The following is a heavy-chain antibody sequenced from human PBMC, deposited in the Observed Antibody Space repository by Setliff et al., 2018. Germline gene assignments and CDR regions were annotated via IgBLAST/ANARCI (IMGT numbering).Heavy chain of an antibody. Sequence: GSLRLSCATSGFTVSSSDMSWVRQAPGKGLEWISVLSGDGNAYYADSVKGRFTISGDTSKNALYLQMNSLRAEDTAVYYCAKDGVGPTYTYFFDYWGQGTQVTVSS. CDR3: AKDGVGPTYTYFFDY. D-gene: IGHD1-26*01. J-gene: IGHJ4*02. V-gene: IGHV3-53*01. CDR1: GFTVSSSD. CDR2: LSGDGNA.